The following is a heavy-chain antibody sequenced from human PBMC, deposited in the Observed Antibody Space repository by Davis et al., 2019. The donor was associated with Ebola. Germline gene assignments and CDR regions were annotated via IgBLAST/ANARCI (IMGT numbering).Heavy chain of an antibody. CDR2: ISGSGGST. CDR3: AREPNSFDY. J-gene: IGHJ4*02. CDR1: GFTFSSYA. V-gene: IGHV3-23*01. Sequence: GESLKISCAASGFTFSSYAMSWVRQAPGKGLEWVSAISGSGGSTYYADSVKGRFTISRDNAESTLYLQMNSLRLDDTAVYYCAREPNSFDYWGQGTLVTVSS. D-gene: IGHD5-24*01.